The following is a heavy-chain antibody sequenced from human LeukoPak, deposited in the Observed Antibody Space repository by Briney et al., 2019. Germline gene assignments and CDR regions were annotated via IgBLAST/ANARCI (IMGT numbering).Heavy chain of an antibody. Sequence: PGGSLRLSCAASGFTFSSYGMNWVRQAPGKGLEWVAVIWYDGSNKYYADSVKGRFTISRDNSKNTLYLQMNSLRAEDTAVYYCAKDLARYDFWSGYDYWGQGTLVTVSS. V-gene: IGHV3-33*06. CDR2: IWYDGSNK. CDR1: GFTFSSYG. J-gene: IGHJ4*02. CDR3: AKDLARYDFWSGYDY. D-gene: IGHD3-3*01.